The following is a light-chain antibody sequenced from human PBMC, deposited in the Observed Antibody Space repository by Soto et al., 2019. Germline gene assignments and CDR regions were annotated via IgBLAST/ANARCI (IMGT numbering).Light chain of an antibody. CDR3: QQYGSSIT. Sequence: EIVLTQSPGTLSLSPGERATLSCRASQSVSSSYLAWYQQKPGQAPRLLIYGASSRATGIPDRFSGSGSGTDFTLTNSRLEPEDFAVYYCQQYGSSITFGQGTRPEIK. J-gene: IGKJ5*01. V-gene: IGKV3-20*01. CDR1: QSVSSSY. CDR2: GAS.